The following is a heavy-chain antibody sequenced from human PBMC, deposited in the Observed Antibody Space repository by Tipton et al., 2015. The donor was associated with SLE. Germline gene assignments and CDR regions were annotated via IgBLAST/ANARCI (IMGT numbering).Heavy chain of an antibody. Sequence: SLGLSCAASGFTFSSYAMSWVRQAPGKGLEWVSAISGSGGSTYYADSVKGRFTISRDNSKNTLYLQMNSLRAEDTAVYYCAKEGYYGSGTRDAFDIWGQGTMVTVSS. CDR3: AKEGYYGSGTRDAFDI. V-gene: IGHV3-23*01. J-gene: IGHJ3*02. CDR2: ISGSGGST. CDR1: GFTFSSYA. D-gene: IGHD3-10*01.